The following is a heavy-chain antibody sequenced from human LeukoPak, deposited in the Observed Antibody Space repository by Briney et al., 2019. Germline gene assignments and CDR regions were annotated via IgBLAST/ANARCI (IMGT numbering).Heavy chain of an antibody. Sequence: GESLKISCAASGFTVSSNYMSWVRQAPGKGLEWVSVIYSGGSTYYADSVKGRFTISRDNSKNTLYLQMNSLRAEDTAVYYCARDLGYYFAFDIWGQGTMVTVSS. CDR3: ARDLGYYFAFDI. J-gene: IGHJ3*02. V-gene: IGHV3-53*01. D-gene: IGHD3-22*01. CDR2: IYSGGST. CDR1: GFTVSSNY.